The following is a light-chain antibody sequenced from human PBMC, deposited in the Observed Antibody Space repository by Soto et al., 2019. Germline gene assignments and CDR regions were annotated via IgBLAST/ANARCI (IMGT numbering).Light chain of an antibody. J-gene: IGKJ5*01. CDR1: QSVSSK. Sequence: EIVMTQSPATLSVSPGERATLSCRASQSVSSKLAWYQQKPGQAPRLLIYGASTRATGIPARFSGSGSGTEFTLTISSLQSEDFAVYYSQQYNNWPPITFGQGTRLEIK. CDR2: GAS. CDR3: QQYNNWPPIT. V-gene: IGKV3-15*01.